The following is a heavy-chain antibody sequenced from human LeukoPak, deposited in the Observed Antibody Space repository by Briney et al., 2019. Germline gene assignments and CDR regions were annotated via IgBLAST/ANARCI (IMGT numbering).Heavy chain of an antibody. D-gene: IGHD6-19*01. Sequence: PGGSLRLSCAASGFTFSDYYMSWIRQAPGKGLEWISYISSSGDTIFYADSVKGRFTISRDSAKNSLYLQMNSLRADDTAVYYCATLPHIAVASWGFHYWGQGTLVTVSS. J-gene: IGHJ4*02. CDR1: GFTFSDYY. CDR3: ATLPHIAVASWGFHY. V-gene: IGHV3-11*04. CDR2: ISSSGDTI.